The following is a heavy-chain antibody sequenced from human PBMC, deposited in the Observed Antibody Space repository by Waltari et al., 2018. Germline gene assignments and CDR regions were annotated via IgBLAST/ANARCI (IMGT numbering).Heavy chain of an antibody. D-gene: IGHD6-6*01. CDR2: ISSNGGST. V-gene: IGHV3-64*07. CDR3: ARAREQLVPDAFDI. CDR1: GFTFSSYA. Sequence: EVQLVESGGGLVQPGGSLRLSCAASGFTFSSYAMHWVRQAPGKGLEYVSAISSNGGSTYYADSVKGRFTISRVNSKNTLYLQMGSLRAEDMAVYYCARAREQLVPDAFDIWGQGTMVTVSS. J-gene: IGHJ3*02.